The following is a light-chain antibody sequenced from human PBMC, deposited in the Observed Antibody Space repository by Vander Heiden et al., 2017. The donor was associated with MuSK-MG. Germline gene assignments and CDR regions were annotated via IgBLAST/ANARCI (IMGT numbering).Light chain of an antibody. CDR1: SSDVGGYNY. J-gene: IGLJ3*02. Sequence: QSALTQPASASGLPGQSITIACTGTSSDVGGYNYVSWYQQHPGKAPKLMIYDVSNRPSGVSNRFSGSKSGNTASLTISGLQAEDEADYYCSSYTSSSTVFGGGTKLTVL. CDR3: SSYTSSSTV. CDR2: DVS. V-gene: IGLV2-14*01.